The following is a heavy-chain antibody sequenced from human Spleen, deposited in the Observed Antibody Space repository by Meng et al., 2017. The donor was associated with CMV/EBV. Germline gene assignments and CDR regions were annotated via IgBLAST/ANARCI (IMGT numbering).Heavy chain of an antibody. CDR3: ARGRPDYYGMDV. J-gene: IGHJ6*02. Sequence: ASVKVSCKASGYTFTSYDINWVRQATGQGLEWMGWMNPNSGNTGYAQKFQGRVTITRNTSISTAYMELSSLRSEDTAVYYCARGRPDYYGMDVWGQGTTVTVSS. V-gene: IGHV1-8*01. CDR2: MNPNSGNT. CDR1: GYTFTSYD.